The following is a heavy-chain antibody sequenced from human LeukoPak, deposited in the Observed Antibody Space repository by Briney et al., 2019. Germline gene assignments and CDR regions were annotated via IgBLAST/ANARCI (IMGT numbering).Heavy chain of an antibody. CDR1: GIPFSDYY. D-gene: IGHD6-13*01. CDR2: ISSSSSYR. J-gene: IGHJ4*02. CDR3: AAGTAADY. Sequence: AGSLRLSCVVSGIPFSDYYMNWIRQAPGKGLEWISYISSSSSYRDYAASVKGRFTISRDNAKNVLYLQMNSLRVEDTAVYYCAAGTAADYWGLGTLVAVSS. V-gene: IGHV3-11*03.